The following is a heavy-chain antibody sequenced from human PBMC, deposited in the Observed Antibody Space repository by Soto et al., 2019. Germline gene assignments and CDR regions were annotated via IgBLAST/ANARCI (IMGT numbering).Heavy chain of an antibody. CDR3: ARGRRIAVAGPIDY. J-gene: IGHJ4*02. CDR2: ISYDGSNK. D-gene: IGHD6-19*01. V-gene: IGHV3-30-3*01. Sequence: QVQLVESGGGVVQPGRSLRLSCAASGFTFSSYAMHWVRQAPGKGLEWVAVISYDGSNKYYADSVKGRFTISRDNSKNTLYLQMNSLRAEDTAVYYCARGRRIAVAGPIDYWGQGTPVTVSS. CDR1: GFTFSSYA.